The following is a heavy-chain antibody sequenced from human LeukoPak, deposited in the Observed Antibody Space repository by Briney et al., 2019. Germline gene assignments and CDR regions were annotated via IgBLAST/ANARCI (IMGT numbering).Heavy chain of an antibody. V-gene: IGHV3-23*01. Sequence: GGSLRLSCEASGFTFISYFMSWVRQAPGKGLEWVASIIGSGRTTKYADAVKGRFTISRDNSKNSLYLQMSSLMVDDTAVYYCVREGRGIVGASAYWGRGTLVAVSS. J-gene: IGHJ4*02. CDR1: GFTFISYF. CDR3: VREGRGIVGASAY. CDR2: IIGSGRTT. D-gene: IGHD1-26*01.